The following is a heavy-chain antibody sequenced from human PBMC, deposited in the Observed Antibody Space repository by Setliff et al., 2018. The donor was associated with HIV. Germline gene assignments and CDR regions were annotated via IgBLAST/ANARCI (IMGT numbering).Heavy chain of an antibody. CDR3: VRHRSAVAGTRIGYCYYMDV. D-gene: IGHD6-19*01. Sequence: GESLKISCKGSGYSFTSYWIGWVRQMPGEGLEWMGIIYPGDSDIIYSPSFQGQVTISADKSITTAYLQWSSLKASDTAIYYCVRHRSAVAGTRIGYCYYMDVWGKGTTVTVSS. CDR2: IYPGDSDI. CDR1: GYSFTSYW. V-gene: IGHV5-51*01. J-gene: IGHJ6*03.